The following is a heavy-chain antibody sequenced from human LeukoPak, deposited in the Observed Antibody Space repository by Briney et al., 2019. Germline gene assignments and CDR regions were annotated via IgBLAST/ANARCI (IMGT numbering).Heavy chain of an antibody. Sequence: PGGSLRLSCAAFGFTFSSYAMSWIRQPPGKGLEWIGYIYYSGSTNYNPSLKSRVTISVDTSKTQFSLKLSSVTAADTAVYYCARGGGSSWYGGNWFDPWGQGTLSPSPQ. CDR2: IYYSGST. D-gene: IGHD6-13*01. J-gene: IGHJ5*02. CDR1: GFTFSSYA. V-gene: IGHV4-59*01. CDR3: ARGGGSSWYGGNWFDP.